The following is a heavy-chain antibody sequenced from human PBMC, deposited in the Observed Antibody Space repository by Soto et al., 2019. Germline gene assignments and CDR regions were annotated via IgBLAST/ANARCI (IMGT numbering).Heavy chain of an antibody. J-gene: IGHJ6*02. D-gene: IGHD6-6*01. CDR1: GGTFSSYA. CDR2: IIPIFGTA. Sequence: QVQLVQSGAEVKKPGSSVKVSCKASGGTFSSYAISWVRQAPGQGLEWMGGIIPIFGTANYAQKFQGRVTITADESTSTAYMELSSLRSEDTAVYYCARALGCTGIFSSSCYYYGMDVWGQETTVTVSS. V-gene: IGHV1-69*01. CDR3: ARALGCTGIFSSSCYYYGMDV.